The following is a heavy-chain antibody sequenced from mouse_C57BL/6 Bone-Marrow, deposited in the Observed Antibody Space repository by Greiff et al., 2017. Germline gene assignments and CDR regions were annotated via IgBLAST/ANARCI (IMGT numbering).Heavy chain of an antibody. CDR2: IYPGDGDT. CDR3: ARGDYDDFDY. Sequence: VQLVESGAELVKPGASVKISCKASGYAFSSYWMNWLKQRPGTGLEWIGQIYPGDGDTNYNGKFKGKATLTADTSSSTAYMQLSSLTSDDSAVYFCARGDYDDFDYWGQGTTLTVSS. J-gene: IGHJ2*01. CDR1: GYAFSSYW. D-gene: IGHD2-4*01. V-gene: IGHV1-80*01.